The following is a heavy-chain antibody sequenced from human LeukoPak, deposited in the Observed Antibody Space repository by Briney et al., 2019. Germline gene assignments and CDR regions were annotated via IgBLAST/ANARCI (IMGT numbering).Heavy chain of an antibody. CDR3: ARVTRPGSSSSWEGRSWYFDL. Sequence: SQTLSLTCAISGDSVSSNSAAWNWIRQSPSRGLEWLGRTYYRSKWYNDYAVSVKSRITINPDTSKNQFSLQLNSVTPEDTAVYYCARVTRPGSSSSWEGRSWYFDLWGRGTLVTVSS. V-gene: IGHV6-1*01. J-gene: IGHJ2*01. CDR1: GDSVSSNSAA. D-gene: IGHD6-13*01. CDR2: TYYRSKWYN.